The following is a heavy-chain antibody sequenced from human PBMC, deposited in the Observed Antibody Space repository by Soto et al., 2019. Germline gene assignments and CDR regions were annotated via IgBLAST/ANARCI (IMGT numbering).Heavy chain of an antibody. CDR1: GYTFTTYG. J-gene: IGHJ5*02. Sequence: ASVKVSCKASGYTFTTYGISWVRQAPGQGLEWMGWISAYNGNTIYAQKLQGRVTTTTDTSTSTAYMELRSLRSDDTAVYYCAREYSSSWYRWFDPWGQGTLVTVSS. CDR3: AREYSSSWYRWFDP. CDR2: ISAYNGNT. V-gene: IGHV1-18*04. D-gene: IGHD6-13*01.